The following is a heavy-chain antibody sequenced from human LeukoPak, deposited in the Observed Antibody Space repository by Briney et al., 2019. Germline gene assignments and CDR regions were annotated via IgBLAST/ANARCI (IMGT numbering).Heavy chain of an antibody. CDR2: MNPNSGNT. J-gene: IGHJ5*02. V-gene: IGHV1-8*01. Sequence: ASVKVSCKASGYTFTSYDINWVRQANGQGLKWMGWMNPNSGNTGYAQKFQGRVTMTRNTSISTAYMELSSLRSEDTAVYYCARQQGLRLRGWFDPWGQGTLVTVSS. CDR1: GYTFTSYD. CDR3: ARQQGLRLRGWFDP. D-gene: IGHD5-12*01.